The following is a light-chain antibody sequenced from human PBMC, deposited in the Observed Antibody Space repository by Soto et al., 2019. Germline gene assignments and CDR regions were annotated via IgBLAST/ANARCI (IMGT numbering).Light chain of an antibody. J-gene: IGKJ1*01. CDR1: QSISSY. Sequence: DIQITQSPSCLSASVGDRVTITCRASQSISSYLNWYQQKPGKAPNLLIYAASSLQSGVPSRFSGSGSGTDFTHTINSLQPEDFATYYCQQSYSAPRTFGQGTKVDIK. CDR2: AAS. CDR3: QQSYSAPRT. V-gene: IGKV1-39*01.